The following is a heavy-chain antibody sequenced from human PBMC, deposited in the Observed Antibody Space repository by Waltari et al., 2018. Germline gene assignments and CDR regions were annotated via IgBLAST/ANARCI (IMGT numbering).Heavy chain of an antibody. CDR1: GFNVSSNY. Sequence: EVQLVESGGGLLQPAGSLRLSCAASGFNVSSNYMSWVRQAPGKGLELVSVFYSGGSTYYADSVKGRFTISRDNSKNTLYLQMNSLRTEDTAVYYCARGDGVRGVIFDYWGQGTLVTVSS. CDR2: FYSGGST. J-gene: IGHJ4*02. CDR3: ARGDGVRGVIFDY. D-gene: IGHD3-10*01. V-gene: IGHV3-53*01.